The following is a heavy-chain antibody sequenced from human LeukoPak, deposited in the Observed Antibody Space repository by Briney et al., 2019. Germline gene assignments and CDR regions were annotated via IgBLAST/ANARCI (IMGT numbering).Heavy chain of an antibody. J-gene: IGHJ3*02. CDR2: IYYSGST. CDR3: ARHEYDAFDI. D-gene: IGHD6-6*01. Sequence: SETLSLTCTVPGGSISGSSYYWGWIRQPPGKGLEWIGSIYYSGSTNYNPSLKSRVTMSVDTSKNQFSLKLSSVTAADTAVYYCARHEYDAFDIWGQGTMVTVSS. CDR1: GGSISGSSYY. V-gene: IGHV4-39*01.